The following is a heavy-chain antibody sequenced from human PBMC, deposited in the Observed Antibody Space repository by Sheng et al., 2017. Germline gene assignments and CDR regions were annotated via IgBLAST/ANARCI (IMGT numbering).Heavy chain of an antibody. CDR1: GFTFSDYY. V-gene: IGHV3-11*05. D-gene: IGHD2-21*01. Sequence: QVQLVESGGGLVKPGGSLRLSCAASGFTFSDYYMSWIRQAPGKGLEWVSYISSSSSYTNYADSVKGRFTISRDNAKNSLYLQMNSLRAEDTAVYYCATCGGDCYSLGDAFDIWGQRDNGHRLF. J-gene: IGHJ3*02. CDR3: ATCGGDCYSLGDAFDI. CDR2: ISSSSSYT.